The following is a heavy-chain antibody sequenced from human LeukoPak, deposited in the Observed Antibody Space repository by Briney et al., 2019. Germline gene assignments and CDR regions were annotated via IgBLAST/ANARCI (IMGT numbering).Heavy chain of an antibody. D-gene: IGHD3-10*01. J-gene: IGHJ4*02. CDR1: GGSISSYY. CDR2: IYYSGSN. Sequence: SETLSLTCTVSGGSISSYYWSWIRPPPGQGLEWSGYIYYSGSNNYNPSLKSRVTISVDTSKNQLSLKLSSVTAADTAVYYCARREVTMVRGVIIPKPPGYWGQGTLVTVSS. V-gene: IGHV4-59*08. CDR3: ARREVTMVRGVIIPKPPGY.